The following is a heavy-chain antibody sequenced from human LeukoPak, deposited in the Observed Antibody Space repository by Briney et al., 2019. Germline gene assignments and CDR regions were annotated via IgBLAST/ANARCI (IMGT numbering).Heavy chain of an antibody. Sequence: SETLSLTCTVSGVSISSYYWSWIRQPPGKGLEWIGYIYYSGSTNYNPSLKSRVTISVDTSKNQFSLKLSSVTAADTAVYYCARVRMVRGVMGFDYWGQGTLVTVSS. J-gene: IGHJ4*02. CDR1: GVSISSYY. CDR3: ARVRMVRGVMGFDY. CDR2: IYYSGST. D-gene: IGHD3-10*01. V-gene: IGHV4-59*01.